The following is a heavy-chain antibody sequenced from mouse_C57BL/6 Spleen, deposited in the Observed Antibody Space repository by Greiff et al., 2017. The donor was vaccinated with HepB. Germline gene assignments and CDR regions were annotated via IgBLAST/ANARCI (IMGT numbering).Heavy chain of an antibody. V-gene: IGHV1-82*01. CDR2: IYPGDGDT. D-gene: IGHD1-1*01. Sequence: VKLMESGPELVKPGASVKISCKASGYAFSSSWMNWVKQRPGKGLEWIGRIYPGDGDTNYNGKFKGKATLTADKSSSTAYMQLSSLTSEDSAVYFCARSVITTVVATDYYAMDYWGQGTSVTVSS. CDR3: ARSVITTVVATDYYAMDY. CDR1: GYAFSSSW. J-gene: IGHJ4*01.